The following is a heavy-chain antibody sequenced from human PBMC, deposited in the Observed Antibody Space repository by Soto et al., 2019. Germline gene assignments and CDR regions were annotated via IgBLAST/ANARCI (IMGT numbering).Heavy chain of an antibody. D-gene: IGHD2-21*01. J-gene: IGHJ6*02. CDR3: ARLSGDHSAFFSYGMDA. Sequence: GGSLRLSCAASGFTFSNSAMSWVRQTPGKGLEWVSSISGGGGSTYYADSVKGRFIISRDNSKNTLYLQMRSLRAEDTALYYCARLSGDHSAFFSYGMDAWGQGTTVTVSS. V-gene: IGHV3-23*01. CDR2: ISGGGGST. CDR1: GFTFSNSA.